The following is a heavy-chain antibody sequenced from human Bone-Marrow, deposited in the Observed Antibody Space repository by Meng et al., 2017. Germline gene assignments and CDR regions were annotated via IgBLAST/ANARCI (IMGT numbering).Heavy chain of an antibody. CDR2: INHSGST. Sequence: GQLQRWGAGLLNAPETLSLTCVVSGGSFSDYDWSWIRQPPGKGLEWIGEINHSGSTNYNPSLESRATISVDTSQNNLSLKLSSVTAADSAVYYCARGPTTMAHDFDCWGQGTLVTVFS. CDR3: ARGPTTMAHDFDC. J-gene: IGHJ4*02. D-gene: IGHD4-11*01. V-gene: IGHV4-34*01. CDR1: GGSFSDYD.